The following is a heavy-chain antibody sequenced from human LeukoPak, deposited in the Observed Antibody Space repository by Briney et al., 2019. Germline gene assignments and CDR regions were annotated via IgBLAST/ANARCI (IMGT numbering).Heavy chain of an antibody. CDR1: GFTFSSYS. Sequence: GGSLRLSCAASGFTFSSYSMNWVRQAPGKGLEWVSTISGSAGNTDYADSVKGRFTISRDNSKNTLYLQMTSLRVEDTAVYYCAKLGRCGSNWEFDYWGQGTLVTVSS. D-gene: IGHD6-13*01. J-gene: IGHJ4*02. V-gene: IGHV3-23*01. CDR3: AKLGRCGSNWEFDY. CDR2: ISGSAGNT.